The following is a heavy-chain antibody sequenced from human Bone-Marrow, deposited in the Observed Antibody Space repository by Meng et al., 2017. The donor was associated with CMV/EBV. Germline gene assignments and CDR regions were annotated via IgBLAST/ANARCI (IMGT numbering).Heavy chain of an antibody. V-gene: IGHV4-39*01. CDR2: IYYSGST. D-gene: IGHD4-11*01. J-gene: IGHJ6*02. Sequence: GSLRLSCTVSGGSISSSSYYWGWIRQPPGKGLERIGSIYYSGSTYYNPSLKSRVTISVDTSKNQFSLKLSSVTAADTAVYYCARSSTVTTNYYYGMDVWGQGTTVTVSS. CDR3: ARSSTVTTNYYYGMDV. CDR1: GGSISSSSYY.